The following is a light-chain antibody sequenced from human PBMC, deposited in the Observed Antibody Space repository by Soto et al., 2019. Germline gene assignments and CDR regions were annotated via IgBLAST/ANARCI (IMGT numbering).Light chain of an antibody. CDR1: NIESKS. CDR3: QVWDSSSDHWV. V-gene: IGLV3-21*04. J-gene: IGLJ3*02. CDR2: YDS. Sequence: SYELTQPPSVSVAPGKTARITCGGINIESKSVHWYQQKPGQAPVLVIYYDSDRPSGIPERFSGSNSGNTATLTINRVEVGDEADYYCQVWDSSSDHWVFGGGTKLTVL.